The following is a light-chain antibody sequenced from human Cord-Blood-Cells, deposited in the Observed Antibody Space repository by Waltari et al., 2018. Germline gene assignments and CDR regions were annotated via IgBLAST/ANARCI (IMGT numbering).Light chain of an antibody. J-gene: IGLJ1*01. CDR1: SSNIGNNY. V-gene: IGLV1-51*01. CDR3: GTWDSSLSAV. CDR2: DNN. Sequence: QSVLTQPPSVSAAPGQKVTISCSGSSSNIGNNYVSWSQQLPGTAPKLLIYDNNKRPSGIPDRFSGSKSGTSATLGITGLQTGDEADYYCGTWDSSLSAVFGTGTKVTVL.